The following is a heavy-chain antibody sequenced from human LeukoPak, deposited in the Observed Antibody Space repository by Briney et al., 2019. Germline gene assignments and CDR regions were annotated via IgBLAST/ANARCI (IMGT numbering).Heavy chain of an antibody. J-gene: IGHJ4*02. D-gene: IGHD6-13*01. CDR1: GFTFSSYW. Sequence: PGGSLRLSCAASGFTFSSYWMHWVRQTPGRGLVWVSRISTDGSSTSYADSVKGRFTISRDNSKNTLYLQMNSLRAEDTAVYYCARDRTSSAADYYFDYWGQGTLVTVAS. CDR2: ISTDGSST. CDR3: ARDRTSSAADYYFDY. V-gene: IGHV3-74*01.